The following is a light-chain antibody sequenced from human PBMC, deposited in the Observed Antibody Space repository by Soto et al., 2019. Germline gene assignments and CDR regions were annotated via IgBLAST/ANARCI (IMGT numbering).Light chain of an antibody. CDR3: QQRTNRPPIT. CDR1: QSVSNSY. CDR2: GAS. V-gene: IGKV3D-20*02. J-gene: IGKJ1*01. Sequence: DIVLTQSQSTRAWSPAEGGTLCCRQIQSVSNSYLAWYQQKPGQAPRLLIYGASNRATGIPARFSGSGSGTDFTLTISGLEPEDFAVYYCQQRTNRPPITFGQGTKVDIK.